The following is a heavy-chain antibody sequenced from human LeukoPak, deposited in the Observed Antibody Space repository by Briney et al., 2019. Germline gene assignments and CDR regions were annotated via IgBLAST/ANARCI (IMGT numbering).Heavy chain of an antibody. CDR1: GGSISSSSYY. Sequence: PSETLSLTCTVSGGSISSSSYYWGWIRQPPGKGLEWIGSIFYSGSTYYNPSLQSRVTISVDTSKNQFSLTLSSVTAADTAVYYCARLQYYYDSNGYYSLYYFDYWGQGTVVTVSS. J-gene: IGHJ4*02. CDR2: IFYSGST. V-gene: IGHV4-39*01. CDR3: ARLQYYYDSNGYYSLYYFDY. D-gene: IGHD3-22*01.